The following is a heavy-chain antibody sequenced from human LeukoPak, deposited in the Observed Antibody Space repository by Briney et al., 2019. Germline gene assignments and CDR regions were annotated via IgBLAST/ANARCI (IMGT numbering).Heavy chain of an antibody. CDR3: AGGLITMVRGVISHFDY. Sequence: SETLSLTCTVSGGSISSYYWGWIRQPPGKGLEWIGYIYYSGSTNYNPSLKSRVTISVDTSKNQFSLKLSSVTAADPAVYYCAGGLITMVRGVISHFDYWGQGTLVTVSS. CDR1: GGSISSYY. J-gene: IGHJ4*02. D-gene: IGHD3-10*01. V-gene: IGHV4-59*01. CDR2: IYYSGST.